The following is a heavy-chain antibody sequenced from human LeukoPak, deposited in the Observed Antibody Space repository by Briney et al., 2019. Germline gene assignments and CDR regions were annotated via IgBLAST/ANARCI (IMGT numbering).Heavy chain of an antibody. D-gene: IGHD2-15*01. CDR2: ISSGGSTI. Sequence: PGGSLRLSCAASGFTFSDYYMSWIRQAPGKGLEWVSYISSGGSTIYYADSVKGRFTISRDNAKNSLYLQMNSLRVEDTAVYYRAKDRGMVASFYWGQGTLVTVSS. CDR1: GFTFSDYY. J-gene: IGHJ4*02. CDR3: AKDRGMVASFY. V-gene: IGHV3-11*04.